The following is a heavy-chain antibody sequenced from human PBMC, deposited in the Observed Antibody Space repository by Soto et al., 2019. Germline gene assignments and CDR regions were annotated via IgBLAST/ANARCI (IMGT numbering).Heavy chain of an antibody. CDR2: FDPEDDGT. D-gene: IGHD5-12*01. V-gene: IGHV1-24*01. Sequence: QVHLIQSGTEVKKPGASVKVSCKVSGYTLTEAPMHWVRQAPGKGLEWMGGFDPEDDGTIYAQNFQGRLTMTDDTYTDTAYVELSSLTSEDTAVYYCATARDGYTPLAYWGLGTLVSVSS. J-gene: IGHJ4*02. CDR3: ATARDGYTPLAY. CDR1: GYTLTEAP.